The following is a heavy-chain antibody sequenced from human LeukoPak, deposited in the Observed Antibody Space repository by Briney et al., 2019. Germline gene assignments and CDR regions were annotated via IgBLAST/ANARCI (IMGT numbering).Heavy chain of an antibody. CDR1: GVSIGSGGYY. CDR2: IYYSGST. D-gene: IGHD4-17*01. Sequence: SETLSLTCSVSGVSIGSGGYYWSWIRHHPGKGLEWTAYIYYSGSTHYTPSLKSRATIPVDTSNNQLSLKLSSVTGADTAVYFCARGPYGDHPGFDYWGQGTLVTVSS. V-gene: IGHV4-31*03. CDR3: ARGPYGDHPGFDY. J-gene: IGHJ4*02.